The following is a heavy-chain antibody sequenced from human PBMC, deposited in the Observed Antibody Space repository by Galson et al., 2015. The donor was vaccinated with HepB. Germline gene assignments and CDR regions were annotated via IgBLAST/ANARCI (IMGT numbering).Heavy chain of an antibody. CDR3: ARPRASTYFDY. Sequence: SLRLSCAASGFTFSSYAMHWVRQAPGKGLEWVAVISYDGSNKYYADSVKGRFTISRDNSKNTLYLQMNSLRAEDTAVYYCARPRASTYFDYWGQGTLVTVSS. J-gene: IGHJ4*02. V-gene: IGHV3-30-3*01. CDR2: ISYDGSNK. CDR1: GFTFSSYA. D-gene: IGHD5/OR15-5a*01.